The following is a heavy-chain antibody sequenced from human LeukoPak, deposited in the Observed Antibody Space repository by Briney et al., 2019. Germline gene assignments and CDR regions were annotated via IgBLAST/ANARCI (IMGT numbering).Heavy chain of an antibody. D-gene: IGHD3-22*01. J-gene: IGHJ4*02. Sequence: PSETLSLTCTVSGGSISSYYWSWIRQPPGKGLEWIGYIYYSGSTIYNPSLKSRVTISVDTSKNQFSLKLSSVTAADTAVYYCARGLDYYDSGIYWGQGTLVTVSS. V-gene: IGHV4-59*01. CDR1: GGSISSYY. CDR2: IYYSGST. CDR3: ARGLDYYDSGIY.